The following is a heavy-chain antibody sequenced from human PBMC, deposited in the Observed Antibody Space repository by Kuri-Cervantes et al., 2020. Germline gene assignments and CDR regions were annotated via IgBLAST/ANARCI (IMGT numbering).Heavy chain of an antibody. D-gene: IGHD3-10*01. CDR3: ARHPQDYYGSGSLNFDY. Sequence: GESLKISCRCSGYSLTSYWIGWVRQMPGKGLEWMGIIYPGDSDTRYSPSFQGQVTISADKSISTAYLQWSSLKASDTAMYYCARHPQDYYGSGSLNFDYWGQGTLVTVSS. J-gene: IGHJ4*02. CDR1: GYSLTSYW. V-gene: IGHV5-51*01. CDR2: IYPGDSDT.